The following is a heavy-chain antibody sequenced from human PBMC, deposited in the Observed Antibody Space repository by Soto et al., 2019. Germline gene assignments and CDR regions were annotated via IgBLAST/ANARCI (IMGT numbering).Heavy chain of an antibody. CDR3: AKDLYYYDSSGYLFDY. D-gene: IGHD3-22*01. Sequence: QVQLVESGGGVVQPGRSLRLSCAASGFTFSSYGMHWVRQAPGKGLEWVAVISYDGSNKYYADSVKGRFTISRDNSKNTLYLQMNSLRAEDTAVYYCAKDLYYYDSSGYLFDYWGQGTLVTVSS. CDR1: GFTFSSYG. CDR2: ISYDGSNK. V-gene: IGHV3-30*18. J-gene: IGHJ4*02.